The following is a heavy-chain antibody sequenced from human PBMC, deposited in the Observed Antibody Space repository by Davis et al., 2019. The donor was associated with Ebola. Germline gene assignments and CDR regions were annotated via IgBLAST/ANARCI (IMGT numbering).Heavy chain of an antibody. CDR1: GYTFTGHY. CDR3: ARATFGYNSGWYADY. J-gene: IGHJ4*02. D-gene: IGHD6-19*01. V-gene: IGHV1-2*06. CDR2: INPNSGGT. Sequence: AASVKVSCKASGYTFTGHYMHWVRQAPGQGLEWMGRINPNSGGTNYAQKFRGRVTMTRDTSISTAYMELSSLRSEDTAVYYCARATFGYNSGWYADYWGQGTLVTVSS.